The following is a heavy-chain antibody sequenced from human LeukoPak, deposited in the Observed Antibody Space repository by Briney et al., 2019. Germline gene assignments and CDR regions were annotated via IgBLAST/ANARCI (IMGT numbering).Heavy chain of an antibody. CDR1: GGSISSGSYY. CDR2: IFISGST. V-gene: IGHV4-61*09. Sequence: PSETLSLTCTVSGGSISSGSYYWSWIRQPAGQGLEWIGHIFISGSTNYNPSLKSRVTMSVDTSKNQFSLKLSSVTAADTAVYYCARRYYYDSSGNPDAFDIWGQGTMVTVSS. J-gene: IGHJ3*02. CDR3: ARRYYYDSSGNPDAFDI. D-gene: IGHD3-22*01.